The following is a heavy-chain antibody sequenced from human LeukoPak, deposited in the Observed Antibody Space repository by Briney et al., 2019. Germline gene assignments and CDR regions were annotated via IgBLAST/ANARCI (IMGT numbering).Heavy chain of an antibody. CDR1: GFTFSTYW. CDR2: IKSDGGT. D-gene: IGHD3-22*01. CDR3: ARAPSEIGRYYPEYRH. Sequence: HPGGSLRLSCAASGFTFSTYWMHWVRQAPGKGLVWVSRIKSDGGTTYADSVKGRFPISRDNAKKTVSLQMNSLRPEDTGVYYCARAPSEIGRYYPEYRHWGQGTLVTVSS. J-gene: IGHJ1*01. V-gene: IGHV3-74*01.